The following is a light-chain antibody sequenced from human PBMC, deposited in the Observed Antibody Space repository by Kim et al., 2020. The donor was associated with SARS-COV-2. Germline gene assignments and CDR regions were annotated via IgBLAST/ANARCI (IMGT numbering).Light chain of an antibody. CDR1: QSVGSW. Sequence: PGERATLSCRASQSVGSWLAWYQHKPGQAPRLLIHDASNRATGIPARFSGSGSGTDFTLTISSLEPEDFAVYYCQQRSNWPPWTFGQGTKV. J-gene: IGKJ1*01. V-gene: IGKV3-11*01. CDR3: QQRSNWPPWT. CDR2: DAS.